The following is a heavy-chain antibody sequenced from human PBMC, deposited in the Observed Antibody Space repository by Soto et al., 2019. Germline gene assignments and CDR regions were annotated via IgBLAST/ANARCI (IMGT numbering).Heavy chain of an antibody. J-gene: IGHJ6*02. D-gene: IGHD4-17*01. CDR1: GGTFSSYA. CDR3: ATERGDYGGNPAPYYYYGMDV. CDR2: IIPIFGTA. Sequence: SVKVSCKASGGTFSSYAISWVRQAPGQGLELMGGIIPIFGTANYAQKFQGRVTITADESTSTAYMELSSLRSEDTAVYYCATERGDYGGNPAPYYYYGMDVWGQGTTVTVSS. V-gene: IGHV1-69*13.